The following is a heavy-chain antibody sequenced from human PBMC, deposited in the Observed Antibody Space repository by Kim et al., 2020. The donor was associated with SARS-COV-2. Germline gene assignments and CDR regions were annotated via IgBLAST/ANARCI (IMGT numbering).Heavy chain of an antibody. CDR2: ISSNGGAP. J-gene: IGHJ4*02. CDR1: GFTFGNYA. Sequence: GGSLRLSCAASGFTFGNYAMTWVRQSPGKGLEWVSSISSNGGAPYYADSVKGRFTVSRDNSKNTVSLQMNTLRPEDTAIYYCAKKGTGMGTSWDSYIDGWGQGTLVTVSS. D-gene: IGHD3-16*01. CDR3: AKKGTGMGTSWDSYIDG. V-gene: IGHV3-23*01.